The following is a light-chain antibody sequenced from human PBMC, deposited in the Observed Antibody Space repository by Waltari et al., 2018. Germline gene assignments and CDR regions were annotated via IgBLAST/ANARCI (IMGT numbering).Light chain of an antibody. CDR3: QQSYITPLT. J-gene: IGKJ4*01. CDR1: ESISSY. CDR2: DAS. V-gene: IGKV1-39*01. Sequence: DIQMTQSPSSLSAYVGDRVTITCRASESISSYLNWYQQQPGKAPNLLIYDASSLQGGVPSRFSGSGSGTDFTLTISSLQPEDFATYYCQQSYITPLTFGGGTKVEIK.